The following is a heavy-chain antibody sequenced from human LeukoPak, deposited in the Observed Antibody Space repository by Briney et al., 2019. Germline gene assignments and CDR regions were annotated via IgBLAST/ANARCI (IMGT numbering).Heavy chain of an antibody. V-gene: IGHV4-59*01. J-gene: IGHJ4*02. CDR2: IYDSGST. CDR3: ARVEAMYYYDSSGYLRY. D-gene: IGHD3-22*01. CDR1: GGSITSYY. Sequence: PSETLSLTCTVSGGSITSYYWSWIRQPPGKGLEWIGYIYDSGSTNYNPSLKSRVTISGDTSKNQFSLKLSSVTAADTAVYFCARVEAMYYYDSSGYLRYWGQGILVTLSS.